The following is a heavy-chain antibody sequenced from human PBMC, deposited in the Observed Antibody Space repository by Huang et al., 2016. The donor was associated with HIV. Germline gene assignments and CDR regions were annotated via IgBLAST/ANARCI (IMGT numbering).Heavy chain of an antibody. CDR3: ARLSTTWYFDY. Sequence: EVQLVQSGAEVKKPGESLKFSCKGSGYSFTSYWIGWVRPVPGKGLEWIGIIYPGESDTRYRPSFQGQVTSSADKSSSTAYRQWSGLKGSDTAMYYCARLSTTWYFDYWGQGTLVTVSS. J-gene: IGHJ4*02. D-gene: IGHD1-1*01. V-gene: IGHV5-51*01. CDR2: IYPGESDT. CDR1: GYSFTSYW.